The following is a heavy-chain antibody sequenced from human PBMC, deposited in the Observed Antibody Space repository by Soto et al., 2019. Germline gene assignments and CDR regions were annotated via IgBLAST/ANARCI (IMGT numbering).Heavy chain of an antibody. CDR3: SRGVVGAAHPIDF. Sequence: QVQVVESGGGVVQPGKSLRLSCDASGFTFSSFGMHWVRQAPGKGLEWVAVITYDGTYKYYGDSVKGRFTSSRANSKATMDLQIDSLRGEDTSIYYCSRGVVGAAHPIDFWGQGTLVNVSS. V-gene: IGHV3-30*03. CDR2: ITYDGTYK. D-gene: IGHD1-26*01. J-gene: IGHJ4*02. CDR1: GFTFSSFG.